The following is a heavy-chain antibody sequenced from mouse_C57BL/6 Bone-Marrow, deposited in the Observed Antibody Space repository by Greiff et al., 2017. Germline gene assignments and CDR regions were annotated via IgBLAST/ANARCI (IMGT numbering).Heavy chain of an antibody. V-gene: IGHV1-4*01. CDR1: GYTFTSYT. CDR2: INPSSGYT. CDR3: ARSHGSSYVFDV. D-gene: IGHD1-1*01. J-gene: IGHJ1*01. Sequence: VQLQQSGAELARPGASVKMSCKASGYTFTSYTMHWVKQRPGQGLEWIGYINPSSGYTKYNQKFKDKATLTADKSSSTAYMHLSSLTSEDSAVYYCARSHGSSYVFDVWGSGTTVTVSS.